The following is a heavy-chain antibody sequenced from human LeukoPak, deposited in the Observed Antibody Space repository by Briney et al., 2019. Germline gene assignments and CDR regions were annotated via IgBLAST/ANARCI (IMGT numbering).Heavy chain of an antibody. Sequence: SETLSLTCAVYGGSFSGYYWSWIRQPPGKGLEWIGEINHSGSTNYNPFLKSRVTISVDTSKNQFSLKLSSVTAADTAVYYCARSRTYYYDSSGYYYSEGFDYWGQGTLVTVSS. CDR3: ARSRTYYYDSSGYYYSEGFDY. CDR2: INHSGST. V-gene: IGHV4-34*01. J-gene: IGHJ4*02. D-gene: IGHD3-22*01. CDR1: GGSFSGYY.